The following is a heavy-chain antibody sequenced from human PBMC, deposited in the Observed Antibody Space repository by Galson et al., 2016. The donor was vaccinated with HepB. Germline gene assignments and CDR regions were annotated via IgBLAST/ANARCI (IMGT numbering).Heavy chain of an antibody. D-gene: IGHD5-18*01. CDR2: IHLRGRT. CDR3: ARGRIQLWLRYFDY. Sequence: SETLSLTCAIYGGSFSDYYWTWIRQPPGKGLEWIGEIHLRGRTNYNPSLKSRVTLSLDTSKNQFSLKLTSLTAADTAVYYCARGRIQLWLRYFDYWGQGTLVTVSS. J-gene: IGHJ4*02. V-gene: IGHV4-34*01. CDR1: GGSFSDYY.